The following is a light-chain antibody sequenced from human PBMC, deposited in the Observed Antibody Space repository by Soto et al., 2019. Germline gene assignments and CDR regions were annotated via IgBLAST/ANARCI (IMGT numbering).Light chain of an antibody. V-gene: IGKV3-15*01. CDR3: QQYINLWT. CDR1: QSVSSN. J-gene: IGKJ1*01. CDR2: GAS. Sequence: EIVMTQSPTTLSVSPGERATLSCSARQSVSSNLAWYQQKPGQSPRLLIYGASTRATGVPARFSGSGSGTEFTLTISSLQSEDFAVYYCQQYINLWTFGQGTKVDI.